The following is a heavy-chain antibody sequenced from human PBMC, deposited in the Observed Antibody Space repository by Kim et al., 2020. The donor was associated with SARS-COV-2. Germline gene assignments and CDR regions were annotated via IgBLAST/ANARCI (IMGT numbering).Heavy chain of an antibody. D-gene: IGHD4-17*01. CDR1: GFTFSSYA. V-gene: IGHV3-23*01. J-gene: IGHJ4*02. Sequence: GGSLRLSCAASGFTFSSYAMSWVRQAPGKGLEWVSAISGSGGSTYYADSVKGRFTISRDNSKNTLYLQMNSLRAEDTAVYYCASHGMTTVVTPSPSHFDYWGQGTLVTVSS. CDR3: ASHGMTTVVTPSPSHFDY. CDR2: ISGSGGST.